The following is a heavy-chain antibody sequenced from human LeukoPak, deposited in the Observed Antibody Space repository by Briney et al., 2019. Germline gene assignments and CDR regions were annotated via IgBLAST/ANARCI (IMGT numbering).Heavy chain of an antibody. Sequence: SETLSLTCTVSGGSISSYYWSWIRQPPGKGLEWIGYIYYSGSTNYNPSLKSRVTISVDTSKNQFSLKLSSVTAADTAVYYCARANNGYSSGWYGVFDYWGQGTLVTVSS. V-gene: IGHV4-59*01. D-gene: IGHD6-19*01. CDR3: ARANNGYSSGWYGVFDY. J-gene: IGHJ4*02. CDR1: GGSISSYY. CDR2: IYYSGST.